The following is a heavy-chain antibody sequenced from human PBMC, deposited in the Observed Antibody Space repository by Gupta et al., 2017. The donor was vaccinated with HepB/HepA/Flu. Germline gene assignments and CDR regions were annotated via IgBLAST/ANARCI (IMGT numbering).Heavy chain of an antibody. CDR3: AGQGVAVSGPYYYYGMDV. D-gene: IGHD6-19*01. V-gene: IGHV3-48*03. J-gene: IGHJ6*02. Sequence: EVQLVESGGGLAQPGGSLRLSCAASGFTFSHYTMNWVRQAPGKGLEWVSYISNSGNSIYYADSVKGRVTISRDNAKNALYLEMNSLRAEDTALYYGAGQGVAVSGPYYYYGMDVWGHGSTVTVSS. CDR2: ISNSGNSI. CDR1: GFTFSHYT.